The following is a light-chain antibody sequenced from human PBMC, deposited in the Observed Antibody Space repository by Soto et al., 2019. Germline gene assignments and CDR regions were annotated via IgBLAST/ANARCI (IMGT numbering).Light chain of an antibody. V-gene: IGKV1-27*01. CDR2: GAS. Sequence: DIPMTQSPPSLSASVGDRVTITCRASQGIGNYLAWYQQKPGKPPKLLIYGASTLQSGVPTRFTGSGSGTDFTLTITSLQPEDVASYYCQKYNTAPWTFGQGTKVEIK. J-gene: IGKJ1*01. CDR1: QGIGNY. CDR3: QKYNTAPWT.